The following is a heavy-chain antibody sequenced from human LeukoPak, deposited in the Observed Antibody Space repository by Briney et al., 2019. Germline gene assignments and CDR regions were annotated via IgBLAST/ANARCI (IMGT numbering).Heavy chain of an antibody. V-gene: IGHV1-8*01. J-gene: IGHJ4*02. D-gene: IGHD1-26*01. Sequence: ASVKVSCKASGYTFTGYDINWVRQATGQGLEWMGWMNPNTGDTGYAQKFQGRVTMTRNTTIDTAYMELSGLRSEDTAVYYCTRGSLSGSSRDYWGQGTLVTVSS. CDR3: TRGSLSGSSRDY. CDR1: GYTFTGYD. CDR2: MNPNTGDT.